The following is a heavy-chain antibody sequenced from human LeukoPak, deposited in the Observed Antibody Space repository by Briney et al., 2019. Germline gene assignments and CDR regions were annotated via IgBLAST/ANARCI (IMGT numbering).Heavy chain of an antibody. J-gene: IGHJ5*02. Sequence: PSETLSLTCAVYGGSFSGYYWSWIRQPPGKGLEWIGEINHSGSTNYNPSLKSRVTMSVDTSKKQFSLKLSSVTAADTAVYYCARHAVGAASRWFDPWGQGTQVTVSS. CDR1: GGSFSGYY. CDR3: ARHAVGAASRWFDP. D-gene: IGHD1-26*01. V-gene: IGHV4-34*01. CDR2: INHSGST.